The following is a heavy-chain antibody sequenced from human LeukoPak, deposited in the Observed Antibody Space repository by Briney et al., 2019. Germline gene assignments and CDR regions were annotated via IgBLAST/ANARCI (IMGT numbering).Heavy chain of an antibody. CDR3: ARGPTECSSTSCYEKSGGYYYYYGMDV. V-gene: IGHV1-69*01. CDR1: GGTFSSYA. D-gene: IGHD2-2*01. CDR2: IIPIFGTA. Sequence: SVKVSCKASGGTFSSYAISWVRQAPGQGLEWMGGIIPIFGTANYAQKFQGRVTITADESTSTAYMELSSLRSEDTAVYYCARGPTECSSTSCYEKSGGYYYYYGMDVWGKGTTVIVSS. J-gene: IGHJ6*04.